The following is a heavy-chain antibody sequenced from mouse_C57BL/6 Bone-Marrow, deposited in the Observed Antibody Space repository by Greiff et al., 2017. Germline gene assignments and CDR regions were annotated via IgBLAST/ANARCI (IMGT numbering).Heavy chain of an antibody. CDR1: GYTFTDYY. J-gene: IGHJ1*03. D-gene: IGHD1-1*01. V-gene: IGHV1-19*01. CDR3: ARMTTVVAWYFDV. CDR2: INPYNGGT. Sequence: VQLQQSGPVLVKPGASVKMSCKASGYTFTDYYMNWVKQSHGKSLEWIGVINPYNGGTSYNQKFKGKATLTVDKSSSTAYMELNSLTSEDSAVYYCARMTTVVAWYFDVWGTGTTVTVSS.